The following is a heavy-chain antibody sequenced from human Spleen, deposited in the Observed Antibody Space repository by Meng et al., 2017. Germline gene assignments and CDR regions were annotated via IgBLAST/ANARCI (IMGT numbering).Heavy chain of an antibody. J-gene: IGHJ6*02. D-gene: IGHD3-16*01. CDR3: ARELRYYYYYGMDV. V-gene: IGHV3-20*04. CDR2: INWNGGST. Sequence: GESLKISCAASGFSFDDYGMSWVRQAPGKGLEWVSGINWNGGSTGYGDSVKGRFTISRDNTKNSLYLQMNSLRPEDPAVYYCARELRYYYYYGMDVWGQGTMVTVSS. CDR1: GFSFDDYG.